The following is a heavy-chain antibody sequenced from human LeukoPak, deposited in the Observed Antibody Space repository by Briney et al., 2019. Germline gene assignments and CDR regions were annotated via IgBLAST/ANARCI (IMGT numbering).Heavy chain of an antibody. CDR1: GYTFTGSY. V-gene: IGHV1-2*02. J-gene: IGHJ4*02. CDR2: INPNTGDT. CDR3: FDY. Sequence: GASVKVSCKTSGYTFTGSYIQWMRQAPGQGLEWMGWINPNTGDTNYAQKFQGRVTMTRDTSISSAYMELSESRAFKLRSFGHFDYWGQGTPVIVSS. D-gene: IGHD3-10*01.